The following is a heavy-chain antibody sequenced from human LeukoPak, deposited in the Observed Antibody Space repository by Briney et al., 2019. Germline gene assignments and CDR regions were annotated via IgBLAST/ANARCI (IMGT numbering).Heavy chain of an antibody. CDR2: IYSGGST. J-gene: IGHJ4*02. V-gene: IGHV3-66*02. D-gene: IGHD3-22*01. Sequence: GGSLRLSCAASGFTVSSNYMSWVRQAPGKGLEWVSVIYSGGSTYYADSVKGRFTISRDNSKNTLYLQMNSLRAEDTAVYYCARERRGERNYYDSCGYYRDPLGYWGQGTLVTVSS. CDR3: ARERRGERNYYDSCGYYRDPLGY. CDR1: GFTVSSNY.